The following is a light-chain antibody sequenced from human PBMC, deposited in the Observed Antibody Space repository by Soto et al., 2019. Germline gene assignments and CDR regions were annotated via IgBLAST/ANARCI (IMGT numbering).Light chain of an antibody. J-gene: IGKJ5*01. CDR3: QQYYSIPIT. CDR2: WAS. V-gene: IGKV4-1*01. CDR1: QSLLYNTNNKNY. Sequence: DIVMTQSPDSLAVSLGEGATVNCKSSQSLLYNTNNKNYLAWYQQKPGQPPKLLISWASTRESGVPDRFSGSGSGTDFPLTISSLQAEDVAVYFCQQYYSIPITFGQGTRLEIK.